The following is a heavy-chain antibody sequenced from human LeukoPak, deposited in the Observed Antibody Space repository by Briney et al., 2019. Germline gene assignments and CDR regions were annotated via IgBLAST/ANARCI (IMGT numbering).Heavy chain of an antibody. V-gene: IGHV3-9*01. CDR1: GFTFDDYA. CDR3: AKDRRLEWPYHFDY. D-gene: IGHD3-3*01. J-gene: IGHJ4*02. Sequence: GGSLRLSCVASGFTFDDYAMHWVRQAPGKGLEWVSGISWNSGSIGYADSVKGRFTISRDNSKNTLYLQMNSLRAEDTAVYYCAKDRRLEWPYHFDYWGQGTLVIVSS. CDR2: ISWNSGSI.